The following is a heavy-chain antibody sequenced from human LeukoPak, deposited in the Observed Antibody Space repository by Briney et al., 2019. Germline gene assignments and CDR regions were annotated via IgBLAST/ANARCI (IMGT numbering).Heavy chain of an antibody. CDR3: ARMYYDFWSALGY. V-gene: IGHV1-46*01. CDR2: INPSGGST. J-gene: IGHJ4*02. D-gene: IGHD3-3*01. Sequence: ASVKVSCKASGYTFTGHYMHWVRQAPGQGLEWMGIINPSGGSTSYAQKFQGRVTMTRDTSTSTVYMELSSLRSDDTAVYYCARMYYDFWSALGYWGQGTLVTVSS. CDR1: GYTFTGHY.